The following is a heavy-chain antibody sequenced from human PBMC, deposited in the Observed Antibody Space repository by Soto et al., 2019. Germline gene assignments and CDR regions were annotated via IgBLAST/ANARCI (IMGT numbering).Heavy chain of an antibody. CDR3: AKRRTIFGVVDRRTLDY. J-gene: IGHJ4*02. D-gene: IGHD3-3*01. CDR1: GFTFNNYG. CDR2: ISYDASKK. Sequence: GGSLRLSCEASGFTFNNYGMHWVRQAPGKGLEWVALISYDASKKYYADAVKGRFTIFRDNSRNTLYLEMNGLRTEDTAVYYCAKRRTIFGVVDRRTLDYWGQGTLVTVSS. V-gene: IGHV3-30*18.